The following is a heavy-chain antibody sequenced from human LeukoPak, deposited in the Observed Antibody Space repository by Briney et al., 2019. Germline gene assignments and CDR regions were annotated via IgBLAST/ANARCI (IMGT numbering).Heavy chain of an antibody. Sequence: GGSLRLSCAASGFTFSSYEMNWVRQAPGKGLEWVSYISISGTTNYADSVRGRFTISRDNAKNSLYLQMNSLRAEDTAVYICASSLSAGRGPIEDNWGQGTLVTVSS. CDR2: ISISGTT. CDR3: ASSLSAGRGPIEDN. V-gene: IGHV3-48*03. D-gene: IGHD2-21*01. CDR1: GFTFSSYE. J-gene: IGHJ4*02.